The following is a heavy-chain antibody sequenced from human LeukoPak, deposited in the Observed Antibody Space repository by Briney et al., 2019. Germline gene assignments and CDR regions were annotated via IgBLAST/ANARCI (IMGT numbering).Heavy chain of an antibody. CDR1: GGSISSSSYY. Sequence: PSETLSLTCTVSGGSISSSSYYWGWIRQPPGKGLEWIGSIYYSGSTYYNPSLKSRVTISVDTSKNQFSLKLSSVTAADTAVYYCARDYGYSSSWYPPAPLYYYYMDVWGKGTTVTVSS. V-gene: IGHV4-39*07. J-gene: IGHJ6*03. D-gene: IGHD6-13*01. CDR3: ARDYGYSSSWYPPAPLYYYYMDV. CDR2: IYYSGST.